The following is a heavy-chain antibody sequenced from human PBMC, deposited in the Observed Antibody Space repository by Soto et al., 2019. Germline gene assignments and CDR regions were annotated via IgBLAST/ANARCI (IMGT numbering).Heavy chain of an antibody. CDR3: AIPLARTTPFDY. CDR1: GYTFTNYY. J-gene: IGHJ4*02. Sequence: PGESLKISCKGSGYTFTNYYIAWVRQVPGKGLEWMGRIDPSDSYIKYSPSFEGHVTMSVDKSISTAFLQWSRLEASDTAMYFCAIPLARTTPFDYWGQGSLVTVSS. CDR2: IDPSDSYI. V-gene: IGHV5-10-1*01. D-gene: IGHD1-7*01.